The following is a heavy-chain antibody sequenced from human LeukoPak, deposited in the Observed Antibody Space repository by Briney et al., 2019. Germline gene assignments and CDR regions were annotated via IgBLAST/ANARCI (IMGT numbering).Heavy chain of an antibody. J-gene: IGHJ5*02. CDR1: GAAISTYF. Sequence: SETLSLTCTVSGAAISTYFWSWIRQSPGKGLEWIGYIYSSGSTKHNPSLKSRVTISVDASKNQFALTLRSLTAADTAVYYCARDFWSGSVGFDPWGQGTLVTVSS. D-gene: IGHD3-3*01. CDR3: ARDFWSGSVGFDP. V-gene: IGHV4-59*01. CDR2: IYSSGST.